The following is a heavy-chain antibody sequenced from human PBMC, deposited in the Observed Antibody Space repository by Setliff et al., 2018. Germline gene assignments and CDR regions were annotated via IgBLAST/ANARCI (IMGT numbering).Heavy chain of an antibody. CDR2: ISTNNGKT. D-gene: IGHD5-12*01. Sequence: ASVKVSCKTSGYSFTVFGISWLRQAPGQGFEWMGWISTNNGKTEYSQKVQGRVTMTTDRSTSTVYMEVASLRSDDTAVYYCVRGPGPSVVVAMPFDRWGQGTLVTVSS. J-gene: IGHJ4*02. V-gene: IGHV1-18*01. CDR1: GYSFTVFG. CDR3: VRGPGPSVVVAMPFDR.